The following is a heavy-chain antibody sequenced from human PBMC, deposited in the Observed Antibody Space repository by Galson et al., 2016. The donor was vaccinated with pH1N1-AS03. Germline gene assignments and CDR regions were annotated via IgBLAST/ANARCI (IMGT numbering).Heavy chain of an antibody. J-gene: IGHJ4*02. Sequence: SLRLSCAASGFTFSRHCMTWVRQAPGKGLEWVANINRDGSEKDYLDSVKGRFTISRDDASNSLYLQMNSLRAEDTAMYYCARDLGYGIKGHGFDNWGQGTLVTVSS. V-gene: IGHV3-7*01. CDR1: GFTFSRHC. CDR2: INRDGSEK. CDR3: ARDLGYGIKGHGFDN. D-gene: IGHD1-1*01.